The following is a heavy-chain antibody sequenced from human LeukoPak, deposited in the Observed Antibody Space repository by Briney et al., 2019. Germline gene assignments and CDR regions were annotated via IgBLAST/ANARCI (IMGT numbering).Heavy chain of an antibody. Sequence: SETLSLTCSVSGGSISGYYWSWIRQPPGKGLEWIGYIYTSGSTNYNPSLKSRVTISVDTSKNQFSLKLSSVTAADTAVYYCARRVKGYDFWSGYSGYYYYYMDVWGKGTTVTVSS. J-gene: IGHJ6*03. D-gene: IGHD3-3*01. CDR2: IYTSGST. CDR1: GGSISGYY. V-gene: IGHV4-4*08. CDR3: ARRVKGYDFWSGYSGYYYYYMDV.